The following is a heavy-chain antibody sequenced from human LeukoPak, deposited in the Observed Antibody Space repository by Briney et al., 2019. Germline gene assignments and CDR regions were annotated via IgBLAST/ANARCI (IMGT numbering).Heavy chain of an antibody. CDR2: IYPGDSDT. D-gene: IGHD6-13*01. CDR1: GYSFTSFW. J-gene: IGHJ4*02. V-gene: IGHV5-51*01. Sequence: GESLKISCKGSGYSFTSFWIGWVRQLPGKGLEWMGIIYPGDSDTRYSPSFQGQDTISADTSISTAYLHWSSLEASDTAMYYCVRRSRSYLFDDWGQGILVAVSS. CDR3: VRRSRSYLFDD.